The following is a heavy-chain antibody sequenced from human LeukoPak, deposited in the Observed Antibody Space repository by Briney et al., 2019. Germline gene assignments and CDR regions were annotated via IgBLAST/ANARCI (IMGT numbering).Heavy chain of an antibody. D-gene: IGHD2-21*02. CDR3: ARSVVTAQNPLYGMDV. CDR1: GGSISSYY. V-gene: IGHV4-59*08. CDR2: IYYSGST. Sequence: SETLSLTCTVSGGSISSYYWSWIRQPPGKGLEWIGYIYYSGSTNYNPSLKSRVTISVDTSKNQFSLKLSSVTAADTAVYYCARSVVTAQNPLYGMDVWGQGTTVTVSS. J-gene: IGHJ6*02.